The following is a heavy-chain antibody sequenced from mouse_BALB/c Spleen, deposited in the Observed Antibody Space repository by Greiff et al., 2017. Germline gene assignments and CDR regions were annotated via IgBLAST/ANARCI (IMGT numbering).Heavy chain of an antibody. Sequence: VKLMESGPGLVAPSQSLSITCTVSGFSLTSYGVHWVRQPPGKGLEWLGVIWAGGSTNYNSALMSRLSISKDNSKSQVFLKMNSLQTDDTAMYYCARQGTTMITGGAMDYWGQGTSVTVSS. V-gene: IGHV2-9*02. CDR2: IWAGGST. D-gene: IGHD2-4*01. CDR3: ARQGTTMITGGAMDY. CDR1: GFSLTSYG. J-gene: IGHJ4*01.